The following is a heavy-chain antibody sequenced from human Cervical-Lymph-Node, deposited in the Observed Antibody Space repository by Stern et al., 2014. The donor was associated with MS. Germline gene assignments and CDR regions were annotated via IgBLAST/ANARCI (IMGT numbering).Heavy chain of an antibody. V-gene: IGHV3-30*18. D-gene: IGHD1-20*01. CDR1: GLTFSTYG. J-gene: IGHJ5*02. Sequence: VQLVESGGGVVQPGRSLRLSCAASGLTFSTYGMHWVRQAPGKGLEWVAVISDDGSMKFYGGSVKGRFTISRDNSKNTLYLQMNSLRAEDTAMYYCAKGDNWRRLNHWGQGTLVTVSS. CDR3: AKGDNWRRLNH. CDR2: ISDDGSMK.